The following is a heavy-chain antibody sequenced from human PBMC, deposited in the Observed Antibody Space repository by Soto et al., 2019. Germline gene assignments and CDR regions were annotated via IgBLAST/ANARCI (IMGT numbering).Heavy chain of an antibody. CDR2: INRDGTMT. V-gene: IGHV3-7*01. D-gene: IGHD2-15*01. Sequence: EVQLVESGGGLVQPGGSLRLSCVASGFTFSDSWMTWVRQAPGKGLEWVANINRDGTMTNYVDSMGGRFAISRDNPRSSGYLHMTNLGTEDPASYDCLKESRSGGSWWGQGNLVTVSS. CDR3: LKESRSGGSW. J-gene: IGHJ4*02. CDR1: GFTFSDSW.